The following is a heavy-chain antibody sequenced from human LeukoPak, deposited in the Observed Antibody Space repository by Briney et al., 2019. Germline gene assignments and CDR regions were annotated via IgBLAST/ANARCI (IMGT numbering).Heavy chain of an antibody. V-gene: IGHV3-23*01. CDR3: ARSPNCGGDCS. CDR2: IKDNGGST. J-gene: IGHJ5*02. CDR1: GFTFSSYA. D-gene: IGHD2-21*02. Sequence: TGGSLRLSCAPSGFTFSSYAMSWVRQAPGKGLEWVSAIKDNGGSTVYADSVKGRFTISRDNSKNTLYLQMNSLRVEDTAVYYCARSPNCGGDCSWGQGTLVTVSS.